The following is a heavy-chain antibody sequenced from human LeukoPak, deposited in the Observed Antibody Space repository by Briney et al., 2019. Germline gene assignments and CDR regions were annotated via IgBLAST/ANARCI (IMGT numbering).Heavy chain of an antibody. CDR3: ATGVHGITAAGDYYFDY. D-gene: IGHD6-13*01. Sequence: SETLSLTCTVSGGSISSFYWSWIRQPAGKGLEWIGRIYTSGSTNYNPSLNSRVTMSVDTSNNQFSLKLSSVTAADTAVYYCATGVHGITAAGDYYFDYWGQGTLVTVSS. CDR1: GGSISSFY. V-gene: IGHV4-4*07. J-gene: IGHJ4*02. CDR2: IYTSGST.